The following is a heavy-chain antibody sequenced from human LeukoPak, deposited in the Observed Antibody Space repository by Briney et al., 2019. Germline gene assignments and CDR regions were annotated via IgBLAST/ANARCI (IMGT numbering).Heavy chain of an antibody. Sequence: GGSLRLSCAASGFTFSDYSFIWVRQAPGKGLEWVSSISSSSSYKYYADSQKGRFTISRDNAKNSLYLQVNSLRAEDTAVYYCPRINDIDNSYHLDFWGHGTLVTVSS. J-gene: IGHJ4*01. CDR3: PRINDIDNSYHLDF. D-gene: IGHD2-15*01. CDR2: ISSSSSYK. V-gene: IGHV3-21*01. CDR1: GFTFSDYS.